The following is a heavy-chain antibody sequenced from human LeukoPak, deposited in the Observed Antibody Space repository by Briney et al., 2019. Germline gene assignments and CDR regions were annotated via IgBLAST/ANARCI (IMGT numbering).Heavy chain of an antibody. CDR2: INPSGDST. D-gene: IGHD3-16*01. J-gene: IGHJ4*02. CDR3: AKLATSDTGETY. CDR1: GGTFSSYA. V-gene: IGHV1-46*01. Sequence: ASVKVSCKASGGTFSSYAISWVRQAPVQGLEWMGVINPSGDSTTYAQNFQGRVTMTRDTSTSTVYMELRSLRSEDTAIYYCAKLATSDTGETYWGQGTLVTVSS.